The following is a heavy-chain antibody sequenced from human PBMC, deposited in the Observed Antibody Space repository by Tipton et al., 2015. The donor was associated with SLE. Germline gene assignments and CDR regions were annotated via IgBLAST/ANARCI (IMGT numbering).Heavy chain of an antibody. D-gene: IGHD1-26*01. J-gene: IGHJ4*02. V-gene: IGHV4-61*01. CDR1: GGSVSSGSYY. Sequence: TLSLTCTVSGGSVSSGSYYWSWIRQPPGKGLEWIGYIYYSGSTNYNPSLKSRVTISVDTSKNQFSLNLSSVTAADTAVYYCARAAGSYAYFDYWGQGTLVTVSS. CDR2: IYYSGST. CDR3: ARAAGSYAYFDY.